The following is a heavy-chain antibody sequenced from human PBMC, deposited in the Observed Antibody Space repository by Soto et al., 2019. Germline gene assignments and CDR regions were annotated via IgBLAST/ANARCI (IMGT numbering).Heavy chain of an antibody. CDR3: ARERRDGYKHYFDY. Sequence: QVQLQESGPGLVKPSETLSLMCTVSGGSISSYYWSWIRQPPGKGLEWIGYIYYSGSTNYNPSLKSRVTISVVTSKNQFSLKLSSVTAADTAVYYCARERRDGYKHYFDYWGQGTLVTVSS. CDR2: IYYSGST. D-gene: IGHD5-12*01. V-gene: IGHV4-59*01. CDR1: GGSISSYY. J-gene: IGHJ4*02.